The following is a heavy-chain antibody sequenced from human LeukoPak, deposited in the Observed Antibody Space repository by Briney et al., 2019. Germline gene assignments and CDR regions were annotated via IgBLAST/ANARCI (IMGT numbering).Heavy chain of an antibody. CDR2: IRSKAYGGTT. CDR1: GFTFSSYS. CDR3: TRDVSTVVTLGSYYYMDV. D-gene: IGHD4-23*01. Sequence: GGSLRLSCAASGFTFSSYSMNWVRQAPGKGLEWVGFIRSKAYGGTTEYAASVKGRSTISRDDSKSIAYLQTNSLKTEDTAVYYCTRDVSTVVTLGSYYYMDVWGKGATVTISS. V-gene: IGHV3-49*04. J-gene: IGHJ6*03.